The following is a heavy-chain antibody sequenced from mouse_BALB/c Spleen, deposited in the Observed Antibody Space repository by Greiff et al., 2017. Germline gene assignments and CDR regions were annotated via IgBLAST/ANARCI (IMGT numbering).Heavy chain of an antibody. CDR2: IDPENGDT. CDR3: NEVGDYLDY. J-gene: IGHJ2*01. V-gene: IGHV14-4*02. CDR1: GFNIKDYY. Sequence: EVQLQQSGAELVRSGASVKLSCTASGFNIKDYYMHWVKQRPEQGLEWIGWIDPENGDTEYAPKFQGKATMTADTSSTTAYLQLSSLTSEDTAVYYCNEVGDYLDYWGQGTTLTGSS.